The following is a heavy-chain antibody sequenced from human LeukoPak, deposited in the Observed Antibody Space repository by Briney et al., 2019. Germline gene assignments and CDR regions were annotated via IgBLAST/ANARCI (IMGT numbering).Heavy chain of an antibody. Sequence: SVKVSCKASGGTFSSYAISWVRQAPGQGLEWMGGIIPIFGTANYAQKFQGRVTITADESTSTAYMELSSLRSEDTAVYYCARGRSGGYYDSSGYYWDWGQGTLVTVSS. CDR2: IIPIFGTA. V-gene: IGHV1-69*01. CDR3: ARGRSGGYYDSSGYYWD. J-gene: IGHJ4*02. CDR1: GGTFSSYA. D-gene: IGHD3-22*01.